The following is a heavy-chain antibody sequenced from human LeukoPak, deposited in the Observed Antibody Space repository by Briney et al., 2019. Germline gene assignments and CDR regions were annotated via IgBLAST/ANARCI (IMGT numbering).Heavy chain of an antibody. V-gene: IGHV4-34*01. CDR2: INHSGST. J-gene: IGHJ4*02. D-gene: IGHD3-22*01. CDR1: GGSFSGYY. CDR3: ARGKPNYYDSSGYYKNYFDY. Sequence: SETLSLTCAVYGGSFSGYYWSWIRQPPGKGLEWIGEINHSGSTNYNPSLKSRVTISVDTSKNQFSLKLSSVTAADTAVYYCARGKPNYYDSSGYYKNYFDYWGQGTLVTVSS.